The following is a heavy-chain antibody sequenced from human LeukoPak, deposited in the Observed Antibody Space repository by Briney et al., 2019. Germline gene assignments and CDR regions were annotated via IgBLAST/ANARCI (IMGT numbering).Heavy chain of an antibody. Sequence: PGGSLSLSCSASGFIFNNYAMHWVRQAPAKGLEFVSTISINGDNTYYADSVKGRFTISRDNFKNTLYLQMRSLRAEDTAVYYCVKDHEYSYDYWGRGTLVTVSS. CDR1: GFIFNNYA. CDR2: ISINGDNT. CDR3: VKDHEYSYDY. V-gene: IGHV3-64D*06. D-gene: IGHD5-18*01. J-gene: IGHJ4*02.